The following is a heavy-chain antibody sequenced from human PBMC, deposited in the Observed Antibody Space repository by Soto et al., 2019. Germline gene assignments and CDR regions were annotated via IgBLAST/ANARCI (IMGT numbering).Heavy chain of an antibody. D-gene: IGHD3-16*01. Sequence: EVQLLESGGGLVQPGGSLRLSCAASGFTLRNYDMSWVRQAPGKGLEWVASISGSGTSTYYADSVKGRFTIPRDNSNNTLYLRMNRLRADDSAVYYCAKDSVGEAWRVQKHWGQGTLVTVSS. CDR2: ISGSGTST. CDR3: AKDSVGEAWRVQKH. J-gene: IGHJ4*02. CDR1: GFTLRNYD. V-gene: IGHV3-23*01.